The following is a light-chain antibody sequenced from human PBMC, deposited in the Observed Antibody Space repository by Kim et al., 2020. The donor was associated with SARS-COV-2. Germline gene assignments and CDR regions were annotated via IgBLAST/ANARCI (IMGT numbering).Light chain of an antibody. V-gene: IGLV3-1*01. Sequence: VSPGQPAIITCSVDKFGDKYACWYQQKPGQSPVLVIYQDSKRPSGIPERFSGSNSGNTATLTISGTQAMDEADYYCQAWDSSTAVFGGGTQLTVL. CDR2: QDS. CDR1: KFGDKY. J-gene: IGLJ2*01. CDR3: QAWDSSTAV.